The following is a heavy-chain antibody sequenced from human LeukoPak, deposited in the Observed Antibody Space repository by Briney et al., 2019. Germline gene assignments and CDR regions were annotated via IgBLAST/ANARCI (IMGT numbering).Heavy chain of an antibody. V-gene: IGHV3-7*05. CDR1: GFTFSSYW. D-gene: IGHD3-22*01. Sequence: GGSLRLSCAASGFTFSSYWMSWVRQAPGKGLEWVANINQDGSEKYSVDSVKGRFPISRDNAKNSLYLQMNSLRAEDTAVYYCAREYYSDSSGSDYWGQGTLVTVSS. J-gene: IGHJ4*02. CDR2: INQDGSEK. CDR3: AREYYSDSSGSDY.